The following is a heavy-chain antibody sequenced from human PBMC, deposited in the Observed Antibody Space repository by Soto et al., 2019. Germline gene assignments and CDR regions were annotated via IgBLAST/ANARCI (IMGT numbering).Heavy chain of an antibody. CDR3: ARIRGSTIFGVDYYGMDD. Sequence: SETLSLTCTVSGNSISDYYWSWIRQTPGKGLEWIGNIYYSGSISYNPSLESRVTISVDTSNNQFSLELSSVTAADTAVYFCARIRGSTIFGVDYYGMDDWGQGTTVTVSS. J-gene: IGHJ6*02. D-gene: IGHD3-3*01. CDR2: IYYSGSI. CDR1: GNSISDYY. V-gene: IGHV4-59*01.